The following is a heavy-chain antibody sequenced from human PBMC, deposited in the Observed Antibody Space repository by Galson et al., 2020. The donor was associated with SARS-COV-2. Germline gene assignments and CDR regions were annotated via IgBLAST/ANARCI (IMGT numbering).Heavy chain of an antibody. CDR3: ARQGVNMIVLVTVPGWYFDL. Sequence: SETLSLTCTVSGYSVSTTNYWGWVRQPPGRGLEWIGSVYPSGPTYYNPSPKSRVPISVDTSKNQFSLRLDSVTAADTALYDCARQGVNMIVLVTVPGWYFDLWGRGTLVTVSS. V-gene: IGHV4-38-2*02. J-gene: IGHJ2*01. CDR1: GYSVSTTNY. CDR2: VYPSGPT. D-gene: IGHD3-22*01.